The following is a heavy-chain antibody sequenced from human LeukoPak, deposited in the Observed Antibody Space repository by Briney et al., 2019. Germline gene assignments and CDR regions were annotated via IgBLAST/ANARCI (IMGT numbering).Heavy chain of an antibody. D-gene: IGHD3-10*01. CDR2: IYHSGTT. V-gene: IGHV4-28*01. J-gene: IGHJ4*02. CDR1: GYSITSSSW. Sequence: SETLSLTCAVSGYSITSSSWWGWIRQPPGKGLEWIGYIYHSGTTYYNPSLQSRVTMSVDTSKNLFSLKLSSVTAVDTAVYYCARKENVYYYFDYWGQGTLVTVSS. CDR3: ARKENVYYYFDY.